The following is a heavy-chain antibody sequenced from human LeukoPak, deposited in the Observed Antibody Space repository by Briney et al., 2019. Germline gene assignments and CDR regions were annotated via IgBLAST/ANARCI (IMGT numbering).Heavy chain of an antibody. D-gene: IGHD3-3*01. J-gene: IGHJ4*02. V-gene: IGHV4-4*09. CDR3: ARHAPRGSGFYSVPSTWVDY. Sequence: PSETLSLTCTVSGGSISGYYWSWIRQPPGKGLEWIGYIYTSGSTNYNPSLKSRVTISVDTSKNQFSLKLSSVTAADTAVYYCARHAPRGSGFYSVPSTWVDYWGQGTLVTVSS. CDR2: IYTSGST. CDR1: GGSISGYY.